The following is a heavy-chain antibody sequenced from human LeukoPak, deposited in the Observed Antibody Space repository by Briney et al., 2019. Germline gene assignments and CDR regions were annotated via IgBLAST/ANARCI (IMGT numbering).Heavy chain of an antibody. CDR2: NYHSGST. CDR1: GYSISSGYY. J-gene: IGHJ3*02. D-gene: IGHD6-13*01. Sequence: SETLSLTCAVSGYSISSGYYWGWIRQPPGKGLEWIGSNYHSGSTYYNPSLKSRVTISVDTSKNQFSLKLSSVTAADTAVYYCARQGRSSSSEPFDIWSQGTMVTVSS. CDR3: ARQGRSSSSEPFDI. V-gene: IGHV4-38-2*01.